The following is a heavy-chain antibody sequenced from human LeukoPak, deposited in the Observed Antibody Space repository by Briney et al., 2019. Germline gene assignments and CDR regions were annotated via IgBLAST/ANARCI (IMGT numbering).Heavy chain of an antibody. Sequence: SETLSLTCTVSGGSISSSSYYWGWIRQPPGKGLEWIGSIYHSGSTYYNPSLKSRVTISVDTSKNQFSLKLSSVTAADTAVYYCAREYNWNYVRHFDYWGQGTLVTVSS. V-gene: IGHV4-39*07. J-gene: IGHJ4*02. D-gene: IGHD1-7*01. CDR2: IYHSGST. CDR1: GGSISSSSYY. CDR3: AREYNWNYVRHFDY.